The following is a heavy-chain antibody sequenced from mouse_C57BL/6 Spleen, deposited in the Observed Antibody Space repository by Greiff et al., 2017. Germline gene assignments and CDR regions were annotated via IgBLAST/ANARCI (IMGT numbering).Heavy chain of an antibody. J-gene: IGHJ4*01. CDR3: ARGGLGSSLYYAMDY. CDR1: GYTFTSYG. CDR2: IYIGNGYT. D-gene: IGHD1-1*01. Sequence: VQLQQSGAELVRPGSSVKMSCKTSGYTFTSYGINWVKQRPGQGLEWIGYIYIGNGYTEYNEKFKGKATLTLDTSSSTAYMQLSSLTSEDSAISFCARGGLGSSLYYAMDYWGQGTSVTVSS. V-gene: IGHV1-58*01.